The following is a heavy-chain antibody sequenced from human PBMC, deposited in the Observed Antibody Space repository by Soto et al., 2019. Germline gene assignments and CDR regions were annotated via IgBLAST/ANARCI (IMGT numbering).Heavy chain of an antibody. V-gene: IGHV4-31*03. CDR3: ARVDHRGYFSVLTGF. CDR1: GGSITSGGHY. D-gene: IGHD3-9*01. Sequence: SETLSLTCTVSGGSITSGGHYWCCMRQYPGKGLELIGHIYDSGNMYFYNPSLKSRVTISADTSRNQFSLSLSSLTAADTAVYYCARVDHRGYFSVLTGFWGQGILVTVSS. J-gene: IGHJ4*02. CDR2: IYDSGNMY.